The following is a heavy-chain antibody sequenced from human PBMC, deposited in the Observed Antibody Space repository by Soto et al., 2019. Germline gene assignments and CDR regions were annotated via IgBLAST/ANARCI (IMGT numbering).Heavy chain of an antibody. CDR1: GFTFDDYA. Sequence: GGSLRLSCAASGFTFDDYAMHWVRHAPGKGLEWVSGISWNSGRIGYADSVKGRLTISRDNAKNSLYLQMNSLRAEDTAFYYCAKSPSYYGDFDYWGQGTLVTVSS. J-gene: IGHJ4*02. CDR3: AKSPSYYGDFDY. CDR2: ISWNSGRI. D-gene: IGHD4-17*01. V-gene: IGHV3-9*01.